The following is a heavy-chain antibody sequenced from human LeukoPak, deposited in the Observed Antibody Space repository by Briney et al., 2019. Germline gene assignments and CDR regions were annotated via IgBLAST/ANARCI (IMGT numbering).Heavy chain of an antibody. CDR1: GYTFTSYY. D-gene: IGHD6-13*01. V-gene: IGHV1-46*01. Sequence: ASVKVSCKASGYTFTSYYIHWVRQAPGQGLEWMGIINPSGGSTSYAQKFQGRVTMTRDTSTSTVYMELSSLRSEDTAVYYCARDGDGQQAAGTNFDYWGQGTLVTVSS. J-gene: IGHJ4*02. CDR3: ARDGDGQQAAGTNFDY. CDR2: INPSGGST.